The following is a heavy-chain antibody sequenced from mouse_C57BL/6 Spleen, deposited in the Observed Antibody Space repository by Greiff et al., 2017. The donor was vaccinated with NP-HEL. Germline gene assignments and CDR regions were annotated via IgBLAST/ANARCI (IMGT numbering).Heavy chain of an antibody. V-gene: IGHV1-80*01. CDR3: ARDYDGGFAY. J-gene: IGHJ3*01. D-gene: IGHD2-4*01. CDR1: GYAFSSYW. CDR2: IYPGDGDT. Sequence: VQLVESGAELARPGASVKLSCKASGYAFSSYWMNWVKQRPGKGLEWIGQIYPGDGDTNYNGKFKGKATLTADKSSSTAYMQLSSLTSEDSAVYFCARDYDGGFAYWGQGTLVTVSA.